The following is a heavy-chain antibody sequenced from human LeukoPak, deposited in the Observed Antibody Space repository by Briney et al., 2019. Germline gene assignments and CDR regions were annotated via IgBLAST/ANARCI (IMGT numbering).Heavy chain of an antibody. D-gene: IGHD5-12*01. CDR3: ARHTLPGCSGYENAFDL. CDR1: GGSIRSRNYY. J-gene: IGHJ3*01. V-gene: IGHV4-39*01. CDR2: FYDSGST. Sequence: SETLSLTCNVSGGSIRSRNYYWDWIRQPPGKGLEWIGNFYDSGSTYYNPSLKSRVTISGDTSKNQFSLKLTSLTAADTAVYFCARHTLPGCSGYENAFDLWGQGTTVTVSS.